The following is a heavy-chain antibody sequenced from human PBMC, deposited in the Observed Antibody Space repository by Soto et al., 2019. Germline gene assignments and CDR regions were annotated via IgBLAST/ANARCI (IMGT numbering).Heavy chain of an antibody. V-gene: IGHV3-53*01. J-gene: IGHJ4*02. D-gene: IGHD3-10*01. CDR2: IYSGGST. CDR1: GFTVSSNY. Sequence: EVQLVESGGGLIQPGGSLRLSCAASGFTVSSNYMSWVRQAPGKGLEWVSVIYSGGSTYYADSVKGRFTISRDNSKNTLYLQMNSLRAEDTAVYYCAKGDRGTTPNFDYWGQGTLVTVSS. CDR3: AKGDRGTTPNFDY.